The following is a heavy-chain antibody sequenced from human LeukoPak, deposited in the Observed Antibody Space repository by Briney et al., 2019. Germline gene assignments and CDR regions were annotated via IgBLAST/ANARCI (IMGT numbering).Heavy chain of an antibody. V-gene: IGHV3-73*01. Sequence: GGSLRLSCAASGFTFSGSAMHWVRQASGKGLEWVGRIRSKANSYATAYAASVKGRFTISRDDSKNTAYLQMNSLRAEDTAVYYCARDFSGYDILTGPENYGMDVWGQGTTVTVSS. CDR1: GFTFSGSA. CDR3: ARDFSGYDILTGPENYGMDV. D-gene: IGHD3-9*01. J-gene: IGHJ6*02. CDR2: IRSKANSYAT.